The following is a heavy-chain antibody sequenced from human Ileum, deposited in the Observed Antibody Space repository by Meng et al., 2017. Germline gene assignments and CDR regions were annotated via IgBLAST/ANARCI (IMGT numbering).Heavy chain of an antibody. D-gene: IGHD1-14*01. J-gene: IGHJ4*02. CDR2: IYESGTT. Sequence: QVAVEEWGPGLVKPAESLSLSCAVSGDSIRDGNWWSWGRQPPGKGLEWIGEIYESGTTNYNPSLKSRVTISVDKSKNEFSLKLSSVTAADTALYYCARVSYNKGSPKFDSWGQGTLVTVSS. CDR3: ARVSYNKGSPKFDS. CDR1: GDSIRDGNW. V-gene: IGHV4-4*02.